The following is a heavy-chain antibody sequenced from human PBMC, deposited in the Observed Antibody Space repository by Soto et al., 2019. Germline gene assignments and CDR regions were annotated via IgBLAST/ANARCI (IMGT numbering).Heavy chain of an antibody. CDR1: GFTFSSYS. D-gene: IGHD6-13*01. J-gene: IGHJ4*02. V-gene: IGHV3-33*01. CDR3: ARDRVKGAAAVYYSDY. CDR2: IWYDGSNK. Sequence: GGSLTLSCAASGFTFSSYSMHWVRQAPKKGLEWVAVIWYDGSNKYYADSVKGRFTISRDNSKNTLYLQMNSLRAEDTAVYYCARDRVKGAAAVYYSDYWGQGTPVIVSS.